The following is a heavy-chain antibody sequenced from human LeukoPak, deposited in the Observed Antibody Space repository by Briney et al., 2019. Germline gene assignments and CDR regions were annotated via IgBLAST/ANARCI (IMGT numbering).Heavy chain of an antibody. Sequence: VASVKVSCKASGYTFTGYYMHWVRQAPGQGLEWMGWINPNNGGTNYAQKFQGRVTVTRDTSISTVYIELSSLEPEDTAVYYCARFYYGSGNYRKFDYWGQGTLVTVSS. CDR1: GYTFTGYY. V-gene: IGHV1-2*02. D-gene: IGHD3-10*01. CDR3: ARFYYGSGNYRKFDY. CDR2: INPNNGGT. J-gene: IGHJ4*02.